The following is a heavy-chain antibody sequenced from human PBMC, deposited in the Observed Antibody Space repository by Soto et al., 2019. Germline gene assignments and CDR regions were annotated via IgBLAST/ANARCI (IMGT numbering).Heavy chain of an antibody. J-gene: IGHJ4*02. V-gene: IGHV5-10-1*01. CDR2: IDPSDSQT. CDR3: ARQIYDSDTGPNFQYYFDS. Sequence: PGESLKISCKGSGYSFAGYCITWVRQKPGKGLEGMGRIDPSDSQTYYSPSFRGHVTISVTKAITTVFLQWSSLRASDTAMYYCARQIYDSDTGPNFQYYFDSWGQGTPVTVSS. CDR1: GYSFAGYC. D-gene: IGHD3-22*01.